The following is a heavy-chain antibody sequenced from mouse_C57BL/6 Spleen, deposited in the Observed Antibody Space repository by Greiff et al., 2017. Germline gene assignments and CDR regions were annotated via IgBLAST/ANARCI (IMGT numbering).Heavy chain of an antibody. CDR3: APNWDEGFAY. Sequence: EVMLVESGGGLVKPGGSLKLSCAASGFTFSDYGMHWVRQAPEKGLEWVAYISSGSSTIYYADTVKGRFTISRDNAKNTLFLQMTSLRSEDTAMYYCAPNWDEGFAYWGQGTLVTVSA. V-gene: IGHV5-17*01. CDR2: ISSGSSTI. CDR1: GFTFSDYG. D-gene: IGHD4-1*01. J-gene: IGHJ3*01.